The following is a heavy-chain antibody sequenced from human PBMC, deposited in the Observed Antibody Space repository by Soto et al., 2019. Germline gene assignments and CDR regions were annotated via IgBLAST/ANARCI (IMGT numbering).Heavy chain of an antibody. CDR2: IYYSGST. CDR3: ARDGADYGDYGRMFSWFDP. Sequence: QVQLQQWGAGLLKPSETLSLTCAVYGGSFSGYYWSWIRQPPGKGLEWIGYIYYSGSTNYNPSLKSRVTISVDTSKNQFSLKLSSVTAADTAVYYCARDGADYGDYGRMFSWFDPWGQGTLVTVSS. J-gene: IGHJ5*02. CDR1: GGSFSGYY. V-gene: IGHV4-34*11. D-gene: IGHD4-17*01.